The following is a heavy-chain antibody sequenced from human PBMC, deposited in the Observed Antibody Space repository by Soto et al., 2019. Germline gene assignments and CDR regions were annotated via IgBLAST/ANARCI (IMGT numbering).Heavy chain of an antibody. D-gene: IGHD6-19*01. V-gene: IGHV4-59*01. J-gene: IGHJ4*02. CDR3: TRDASDSSGWFDY. CDR1: GGSISSYY. Sequence: PSETLSLTCTVSGGSISSYYWSWIRQPPGKGLEWIGYIYYSGSTNYNPSLKSRVTISVVTSKNQFSLKLSSVTAADTAVYYCTRDASDSSGWFDYWGQGTLVTVS. CDR2: IYYSGST.